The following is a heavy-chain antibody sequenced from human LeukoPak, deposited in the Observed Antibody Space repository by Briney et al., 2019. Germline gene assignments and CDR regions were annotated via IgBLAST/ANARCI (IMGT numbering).Heavy chain of an antibody. D-gene: IGHD1-26*01. CDR2: ISGSGGST. CDR1: GFTFSSYD. CDR3: ARPTLAGSGSYLKGVDY. Sequence: GGSLRLSCAASGFTFSSYDMSWVRQAPGKGLEWVSAISGSGGSTYYADSVKGRFTISRDNSKNTLYLQMNSLRAEDTAVYYCARPTLAGSGSYLKGVDYWGQGTLVTVSS. V-gene: IGHV3-23*01. J-gene: IGHJ4*02.